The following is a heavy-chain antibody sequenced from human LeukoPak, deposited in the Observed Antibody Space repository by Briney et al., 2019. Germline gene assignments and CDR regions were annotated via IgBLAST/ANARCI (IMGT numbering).Heavy chain of an antibody. CDR1: GGSISSYY. Sequence: SETLSLTCTVSGGSISSYYWSWIRQPPGKGLECIGHIYYSGSTKYKSTNYNPSLKSRVSISIDTSKNQFSLELSSVTAADTAVYCCAKRNSGWFEPWGRGTLVTVSS. D-gene: IGHD6-19*01. CDR2: IYYSGSTKYKST. V-gene: IGHV4-59*08. CDR3: AKRNSGWFEP. J-gene: IGHJ5*02.